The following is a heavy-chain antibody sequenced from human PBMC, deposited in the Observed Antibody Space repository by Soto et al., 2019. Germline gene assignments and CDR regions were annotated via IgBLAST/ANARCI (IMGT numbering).Heavy chain of an antibody. Sequence: GASVKVSCKASGYTFTSYAMHWVRQAPGQRLEWMGWINAGNGNTKYSQKFQGRVTITRDTSASTAYMELSSLRSEDTAVYYCARDMSVDTAMGTGARFDYWGQGTLVTVSS. D-gene: IGHD5-18*01. J-gene: IGHJ4*02. V-gene: IGHV1-3*01. CDR1: GYTFTSYA. CDR2: INAGNGNT. CDR3: ARDMSVDTAMGTGARFDY.